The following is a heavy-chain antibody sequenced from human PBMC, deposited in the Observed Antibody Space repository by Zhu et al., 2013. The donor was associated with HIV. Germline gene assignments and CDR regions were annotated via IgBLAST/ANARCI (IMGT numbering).Heavy chain of an antibody. CDR2: IIPIFGTA. CDR1: GGTFSSYA. V-gene: IGHV1-69*01. Sequence: QVQLVQSGAEVKKPGSSVKVSCKASGGTFSSYAISWVRQAPGQGLEWMGGIIPIFGTANYAQKFQGRVTITADESTSTAYMELSSLRSEDTAVYYCARLADCSGGSCYKSVSDYWGQGTLVTVSS. CDR3: ARLADCSGGSCYKSVSDY. J-gene: IGHJ4*02. D-gene: IGHD2-15*01.